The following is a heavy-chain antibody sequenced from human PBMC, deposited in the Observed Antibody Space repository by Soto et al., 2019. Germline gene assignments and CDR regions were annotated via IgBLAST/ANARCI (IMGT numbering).Heavy chain of an antibody. J-gene: IGHJ6*02. V-gene: IGHV3-30-3*01. Sequence: QVQLVESGGGVVQPGRSLRLSCAASGFTFSSYAMHWVRQAPGKGLEWVAVISYDGSNKYYADSVKGRFTISRDNSKNTLXXKXNXXSAEDTAVYYCARVLEFPRSGGSCDHYYYYYGMDVWGQGTTVTVSS. CDR3: ARVLEFPRSGGSCDHYYYYYGMDV. D-gene: IGHD2-15*01. CDR2: ISYDGSNK. CDR1: GFTFSSYA.